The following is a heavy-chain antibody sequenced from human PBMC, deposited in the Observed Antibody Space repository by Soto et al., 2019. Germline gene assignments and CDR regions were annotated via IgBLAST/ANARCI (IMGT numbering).Heavy chain of an antibody. Sequence: ASVKVSCKASGYSFSSYGISWVRQAPGQGLDWMGWISVNNGNTDYAPKFQGRVTMTTDTSTSTAYMELRSLRSDDTAVYYCATSYASGFDPWGQGTLVTVSS. CDR3: ATSYASGFDP. J-gene: IGHJ5*02. V-gene: IGHV1-18*04. D-gene: IGHD3-10*01. CDR2: ISVNNGNT. CDR1: GYSFSSYG.